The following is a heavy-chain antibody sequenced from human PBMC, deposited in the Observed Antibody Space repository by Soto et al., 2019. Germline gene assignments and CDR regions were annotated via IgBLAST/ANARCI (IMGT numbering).Heavy chain of an antibody. Sequence: ASVKVSCKASGYTFTTYAITWMRQAPGQGLEWMGWVSGDNGHTNYEQKFQGRVTMTTDPSTSTAYMELRSLRSGDTAVYYCATGDGSGPIHYWGQGTPVTVSS. CDR3: ATGDGSGPIHY. CDR2: VSGDNGHT. V-gene: IGHV1-18*04. CDR1: GYTFTTYA. J-gene: IGHJ4*02. D-gene: IGHD6-19*01.